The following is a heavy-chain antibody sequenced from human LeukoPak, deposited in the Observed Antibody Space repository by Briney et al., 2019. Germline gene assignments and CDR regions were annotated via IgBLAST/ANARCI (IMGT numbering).Heavy chain of an antibody. J-gene: IGHJ6*02. CDR3: ARLGGVATIGYSYYYYGMDV. D-gene: IGHD5-12*01. Sequence: GESLKISCKGSGSRFTSYWIGWVRQMPGKGLEWMGIIYPGDSDTRYSPSFQGQVTISADKSISTAYLQWSSLKASDTAMYYCARLGGVATIGYSYYYYGMDVWGQGTTVTVS. V-gene: IGHV5-51*01. CDR1: GSRFTSYW. CDR2: IYPGDSDT.